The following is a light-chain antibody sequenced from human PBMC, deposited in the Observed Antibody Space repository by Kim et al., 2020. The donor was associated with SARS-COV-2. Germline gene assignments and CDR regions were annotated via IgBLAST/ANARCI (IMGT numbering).Light chain of an antibody. CDR3: QQYGSSG. CDR2: GAS. Sequence: EIVLTQSPGTLSLSPGERATLSCRASQSVSSSYLAWYQQKPGQASRLLIYGASSRATGIPDRFSGSGSGTDFTLTISRLEPEDFAVYYCQQYGSSGFGQGTRLEIK. CDR1: QSVSSSY. J-gene: IGKJ5*01. V-gene: IGKV3-20*01.